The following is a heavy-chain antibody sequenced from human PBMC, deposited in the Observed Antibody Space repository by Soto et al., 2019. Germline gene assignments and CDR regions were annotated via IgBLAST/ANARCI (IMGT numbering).Heavy chain of an antibody. V-gene: IGHV1-69*06. D-gene: IGHD2-2*01. CDR2: ILPIFATA. CDR1: GDTFNNYV. J-gene: IGHJ4*02. CDR3: AGRCDSTTCLGHFDY. Sequence: QVQLVQSGAEVKKPGSSVKVSCKASGDTFNNYVVNWVRQAPGQGLEWLGGILPIFATANYTKKFQGRVTNTADKSTSTAYMELTSLRSEDTAVYYCAGRCDSTTCLGHFDYWGQGTLVTVAS.